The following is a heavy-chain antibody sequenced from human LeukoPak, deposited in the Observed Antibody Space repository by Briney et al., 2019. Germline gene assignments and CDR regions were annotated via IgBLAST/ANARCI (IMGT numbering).Heavy chain of an antibody. CDR1: GFTFISYA. Sequence: PGGSLRLSCAASGFTFISYAMSWVRQAPVKGLEWVSSISSSSSYIYYADSVKGRFTISRDNAKNSLYLQMNSLRAEDTAVYYCARGPLLRYFDWLLYIVYWGQGTLVTVSS. V-gene: IGHV3-21*01. CDR3: ARGPLLRYFDWLLYIVY. J-gene: IGHJ4*02. CDR2: ISSSSSYI. D-gene: IGHD3-9*01.